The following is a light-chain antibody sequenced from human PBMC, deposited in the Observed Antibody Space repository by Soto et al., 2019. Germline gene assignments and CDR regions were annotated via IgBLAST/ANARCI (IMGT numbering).Light chain of an antibody. CDR3: QQSYSVST. V-gene: IGKV1-5*01. CDR1: QSISTW. J-gene: IGKJ5*01. Sequence: DIQMTQSPSTLSASVGDRVTITCRASQSISTWLAWYQQKPGKAPKLLIYDASSLESGVPSRFSGSGSGTEFTLTISSLQPEDFATYYCQQSYSVSTFGQGTRLEIK. CDR2: DAS.